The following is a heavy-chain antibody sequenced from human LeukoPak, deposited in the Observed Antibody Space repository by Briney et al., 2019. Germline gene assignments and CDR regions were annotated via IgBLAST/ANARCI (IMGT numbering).Heavy chain of an antibody. V-gene: IGHV4-39*01. CDR1: GGSIPSSLHY. CDR2: IYFSGTT. D-gene: IGHD3-9*01. J-gene: IGHJ4*02. Sequence: SETLSLTCTLAGGSIPSSLHYWAWIRQPPGNGLEWIATIYFSGTTYYYPSLQGRVSISIDTSQNQFSLSLSFVTAAVSAVYYCARQMGRDIFDFWGRGILDSVSS. CDR3: ARQMGRDIFDF.